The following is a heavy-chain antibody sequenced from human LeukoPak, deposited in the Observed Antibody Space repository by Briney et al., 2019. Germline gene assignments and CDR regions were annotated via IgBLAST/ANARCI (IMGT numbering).Heavy chain of an antibody. J-gene: IGHJ6*02. Sequence: PGGSLRLSCAASGFTFSSYGMHWVRQAPGKGLEWVAVISYDGSNKYYADSVKGRFTISRDNSKNTLYLQMNSLRAEDTAVYYCAKDRQWLVLYGMDVWGQGTTVTVSS. CDR3: AKDRQWLVLYGMDV. CDR2: ISYDGSNK. CDR1: GFTFSSYG. V-gene: IGHV3-30*18. D-gene: IGHD6-19*01.